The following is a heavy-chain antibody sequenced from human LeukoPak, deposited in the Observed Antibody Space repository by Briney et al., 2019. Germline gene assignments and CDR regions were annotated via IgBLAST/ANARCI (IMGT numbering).Heavy chain of an antibody. J-gene: IGHJ4*02. CDR2: IIGSSGST. V-gene: IGHV3-23*01. D-gene: IGHD5-12*01. Sequence: GGSLRLSCAVSGFTFSNYAMNWVRQAPGKGLEWVSTIIGSSGSTFYADSVKGRFTISKDTSKNTLYLHMSSLRADDTAVYYCAKGGYDYVEVAYFDYWGQGTLVTVSS. CDR3: AKGGYDYVEVAYFDY. CDR1: GFTFSNYA.